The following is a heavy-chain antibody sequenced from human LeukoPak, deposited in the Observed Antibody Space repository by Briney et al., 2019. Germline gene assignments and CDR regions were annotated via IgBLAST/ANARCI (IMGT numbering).Heavy chain of an antibody. CDR3: ATTTIRLGY. Sequence: PSETLSLTCAVSGGSISSSNWWSWIRQPPGKGLEWIGSMYYRGSTYHNPSLKSRVTISVDTSKNQFSLKLSSVTAADTAVYYCATTTIRLGYWGQGTLVTVSS. V-gene: IGHV4-4*02. CDR1: GGSISSSNW. D-gene: IGHD1-26*01. J-gene: IGHJ4*02. CDR2: MYYRGST.